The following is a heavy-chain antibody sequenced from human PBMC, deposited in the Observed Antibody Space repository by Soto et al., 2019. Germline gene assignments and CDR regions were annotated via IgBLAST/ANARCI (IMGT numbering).Heavy chain of an antibody. V-gene: IGHV1-69*06. CDR1: GATFSSYA. Sequence: QVQLVQPGAEVKKPGSSVKVSCKASGATFSSYAISWVRQSPGQGLDWMGGIIPIFGPAHYGPKFQGRITITADKSTSTGGMELSSRRSGDTAVYYCARDREQQSHYYGMDVCGLGTTVMVSS. D-gene: IGHD6-13*01. J-gene: IGHJ6*02. CDR2: IIPIFGPA. CDR3: ARDREQQSHYYGMDV.